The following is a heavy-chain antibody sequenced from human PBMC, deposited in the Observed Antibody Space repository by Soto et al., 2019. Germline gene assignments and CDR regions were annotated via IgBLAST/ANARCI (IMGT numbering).Heavy chain of an antibody. CDR3: ARGYSYGPNWESDALDI. CDR1: GFSFSIYA. CDR2: ISYHGSTE. Sequence: QVQLVESGGGVVQPGRSLRLSCAASGFSFSIYAMHWVRQAPGKGLEWVAVISYHGSTEYYGDSVKGRFTISRDNSKNTLELQMYSLRPEDTAIYYCARGYSYGPNWESDALDIWGQGAMVTVSS. J-gene: IGHJ3*02. V-gene: IGHV3-30-3*01. D-gene: IGHD5-18*01.